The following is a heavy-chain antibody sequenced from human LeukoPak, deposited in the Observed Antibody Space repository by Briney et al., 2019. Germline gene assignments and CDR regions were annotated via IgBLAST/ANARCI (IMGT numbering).Heavy chain of an antibody. D-gene: IGHD3-22*01. CDR1: GGSISSYY. J-gene: IGHJ5*02. V-gene: IGHV4-59*08. CDR3: ARGHSYYYDSSGYYGWFDP. Sequence: SETLSLTCTVSGGSISSYYWSWIRQPPGKGLEWIGYIYYSGSTNYNPSLKSRVTISVDTSKNQFSLKLSSVTAADTAVYYCARGHSYYYDSSGYYGWFDPWGQGTLVTVSS. CDR2: IYYSGST.